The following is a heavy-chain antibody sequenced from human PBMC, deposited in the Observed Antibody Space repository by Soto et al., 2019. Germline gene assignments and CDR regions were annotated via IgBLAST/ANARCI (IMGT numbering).Heavy chain of an antibody. CDR1: GGFVNSDTHS. J-gene: IGHJ6*02. V-gene: IGHV4-61*01. Sequence: ETLSPTCTVSGGFVNSDTHSWSWIRQTPGKRLEWIGFIYSGGSTKNPSLRSRVTMSVDTSKNQFTLKLRSVIVADTAVYHCARFVSSCSATTCSTRADVWGQGITVTVSS. CDR2: IYSGGST. D-gene: IGHD2-2*01. CDR3: ARFVSSCSATTCSTRADV.